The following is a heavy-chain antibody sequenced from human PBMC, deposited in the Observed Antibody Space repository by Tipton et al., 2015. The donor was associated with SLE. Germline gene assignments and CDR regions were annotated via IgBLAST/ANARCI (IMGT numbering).Heavy chain of an antibody. J-gene: IGHJ3*02. V-gene: IGHV3-7*01. CDR2: IKQEGYDK. Sequence: SLRLSCAASGFIFSDYWLSWVRQAPGKGLEWVANIKQEGYDKYYVDAVRGRFTISRDNTRDSLYLQMNRLRAEDTAVYYCARRHFGVVFISAFDIWGQGTMVTASS. CDR1: GFIFSDYW. D-gene: IGHD3-3*01. CDR3: ARRHFGVVFISAFDI.